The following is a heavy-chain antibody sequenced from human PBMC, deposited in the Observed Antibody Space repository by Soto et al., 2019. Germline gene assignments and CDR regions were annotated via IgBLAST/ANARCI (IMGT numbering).Heavy chain of an antibody. D-gene: IGHD2-15*01. J-gene: IGHJ6*02. CDR1: GDSVSSNSAA. CDR2: TYYRSKWYN. Sequence: TLSLTCAISGDSVSSNSAAWNWIRQSPSRGLEWLGRTYYRSKWYNDYAVSVKSRITINPDTSKNQFSLQLNSVTPEDTAVYYCARDPGVCVGGSCHYYYYYGMDAWGQGTTVTVSS. CDR3: ARDPGVCVGGSCHYYYYYGMDA. V-gene: IGHV6-1*01.